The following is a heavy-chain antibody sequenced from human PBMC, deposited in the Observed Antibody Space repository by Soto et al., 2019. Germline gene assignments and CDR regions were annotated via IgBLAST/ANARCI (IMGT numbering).Heavy chain of an antibody. Sequence: ASVKVSCKASGYNFRDYYIHCVRQAPGQVPEWMGWINPNSGGINYAQKFEGRVTMTKDTSITTAYMELTRLTSDDTAVFFCARGGHRAVTAAVGGRFDAWGQGTLVTVSS. J-gene: IGHJ5*02. V-gene: IGHV1-2*02. CDR2: INPNSGGI. CDR1: GYNFRDYY. D-gene: IGHD2-2*01. CDR3: ARGGHRAVTAAVGGRFDA.